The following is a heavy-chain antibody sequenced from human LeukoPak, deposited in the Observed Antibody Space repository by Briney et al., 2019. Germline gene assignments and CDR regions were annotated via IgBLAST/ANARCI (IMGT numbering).Heavy chain of an antibody. J-gene: IGHJ4*02. V-gene: IGHV3-7*04. CDR1: VSTFSIQW. Sequence: GGSLRLSCEASVSTFSIQWMSWLRQAPGKGLEWVANINQDGSEKYYVDSVKGRFTISRDNAKKSLYLQMNSLRGEDTAVYYCARVDWGRYDYWGQGTLVTVSS. D-gene: IGHD7-27*01. CDR3: ARVDWGRYDY. CDR2: INQDGSEK.